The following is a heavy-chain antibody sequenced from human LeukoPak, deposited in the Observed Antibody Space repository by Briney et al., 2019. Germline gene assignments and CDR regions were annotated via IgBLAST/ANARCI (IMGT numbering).Heavy chain of an antibody. CDR2: ISYDGSNK. V-gene: IGHV3-30-3*01. Sequence: GVSLRLSCAASGFTFNSYAMHWVRQTPGKGLEWVAVISYDGSNKLYADSVKGRFTISRDSYKNTLYLQMNSLRAEDTALYYCARDISWGSTIDYWGQGTLVTVSS. J-gene: IGHJ4*02. CDR3: ARDISWGSTIDY. D-gene: IGHD3-16*01. CDR1: GFTFNSYA.